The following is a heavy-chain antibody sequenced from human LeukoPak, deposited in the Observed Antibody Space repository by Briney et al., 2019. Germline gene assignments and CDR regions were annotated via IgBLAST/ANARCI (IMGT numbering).Heavy chain of an antibody. CDR2: ICSGGST. V-gene: IGHV3-53*01. D-gene: IGHD7-27*01. CDR3: ARAPSINGAVDY. Sequence: GGSLRLSCAASGFTVSSNYMSWVRQAPGKGLEWVSVICSGGSTYYADSAKGRFTISRDNSKNTLYLQMNSLRAEDTAIYYCARAPSINGAVDYWGQGTLVTVSS. J-gene: IGHJ4*02. CDR1: GFTVSSNY.